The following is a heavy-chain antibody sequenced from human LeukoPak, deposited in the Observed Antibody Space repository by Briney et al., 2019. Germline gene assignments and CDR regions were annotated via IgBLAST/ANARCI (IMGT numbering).Heavy chain of an antibody. J-gene: IGHJ1*01. Sequence: GGSLRLSCAASGFTVSSNYMSWVRQAPGKGLEWVSVIYSGGSTYYADSVKGRFTISRDNSKNTLYLQMNSLRAEDTAVYYCAKDRGGYCSSTSCYPGYFQHWGQGTLVTVSS. V-gene: IGHV3-66*02. CDR2: IYSGGST. D-gene: IGHD2-2*01. CDR1: GFTVSSNY. CDR3: AKDRGGYCSSTSCYPGYFQH.